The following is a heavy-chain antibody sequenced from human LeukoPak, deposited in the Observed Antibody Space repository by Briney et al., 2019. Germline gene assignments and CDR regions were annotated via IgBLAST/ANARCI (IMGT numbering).Heavy chain of an antibody. V-gene: IGHV3-48*01. J-gene: IGHJ3*02. Sequence: GGSLRLSCAASGFTFSSYSMNWVRQAPGKGVEWVSYISSSSSTIYYADSVKGRFTISRDNAKNSLYLQMNSLRAEDTAVYYCARDMYYDSSGYHAFDIWGQGTMVTVSS. D-gene: IGHD3-22*01. CDR1: GFTFSSYS. CDR3: ARDMYYDSSGYHAFDI. CDR2: ISSSSSTI.